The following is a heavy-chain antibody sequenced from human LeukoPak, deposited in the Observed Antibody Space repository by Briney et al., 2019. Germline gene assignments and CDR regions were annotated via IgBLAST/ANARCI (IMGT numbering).Heavy chain of an antibody. V-gene: IGHV4-4*02. CDR1: GGSISNSNW. Sequence: SETLSLTCAISGGSISNSNWWTWVRQPPGKGLEWVGEIYLRGNTNYNPSLKSRVTISVDTSKNQFSLKLSSVTAADTAVYYCARDPGDSAPLDYWGQGTLVTVSS. D-gene: IGHD4-17*01. CDR2: IYLRGNT. J-gene: IGHJ4*02. CDR3: ARDPGDSAPLDY.